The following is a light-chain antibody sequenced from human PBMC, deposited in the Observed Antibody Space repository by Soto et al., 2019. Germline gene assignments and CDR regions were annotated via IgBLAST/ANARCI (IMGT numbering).Light chain of an antibody. CDR2: DNN. CDR1: SSDVGGYNY. V-gene: IGLV1-51*01. J-gene: IGLJ2*01. Sequence: QSALTQPPSASGSPGQSVAISCTGTSSDVGGYNYVSWYQQHPGKAPKVLIYDNNKRPSGIPDRFSGSKSGTSATLGITGLQTGDEADYYCGTWDSSLSAVVFGGGTKVTVL. CDR3: GTWDSSLSAVV.